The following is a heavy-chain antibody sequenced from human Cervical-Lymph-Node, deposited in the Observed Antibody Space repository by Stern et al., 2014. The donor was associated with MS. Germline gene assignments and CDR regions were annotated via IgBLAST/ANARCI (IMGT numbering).Heavy chain of an antibody. D-gene: IGHD6-13*01. CDR3: ASAYSSSHYYFDY. CDR1: GFSFSRYA. Sequence: VQLVESGAGVVQPGRSLRLSCAASGFSFSRYAMHWVRQAPGKGLEWVAVIWYDGSNPYYADSVTGRFTISRDNFKTTLYLQMNSLRAEDTAVYYCASAYSSSHYYFDYWGQGTLVTVSS. V-gene: IGHV3-33*01. CDR2: IWYDGSNP. J-gene: IGHJ4*02.